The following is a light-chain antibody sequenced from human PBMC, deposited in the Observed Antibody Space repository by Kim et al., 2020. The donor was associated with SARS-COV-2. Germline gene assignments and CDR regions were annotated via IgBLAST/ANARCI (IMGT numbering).Light chain of an antibody. CDR2: DAS. V-gene: IGKV3-11*01. CDR3: QQRNSWPPAVT. J-gene: IGKJ4*01. CDR1: QNIDTY. Sequence: PGDRAPLSCRASQNIDTYLAWYQQRPGQAPRLLVYDASNRATGVPDRFSGSGSGTDFTLTISSLEPEDFSIYYCQQRNSWPPAVTFGGGTKV.